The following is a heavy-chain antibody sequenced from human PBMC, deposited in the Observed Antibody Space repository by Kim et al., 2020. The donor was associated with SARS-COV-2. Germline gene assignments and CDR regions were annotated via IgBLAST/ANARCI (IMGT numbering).Heavy chain of an antibody. V-gene: IGHV3-30*18. CDR3: AKGGGSYYAPLDY. CDR2: ISYDGSNK. Sequence: GGSLRLSCAASGFTFSSYAIHWVRQAPGKGLEWVAVISYDGSNKYYADSVKGRFTISRDNSKNTLYLQMNSRRAEDTAVYYCAKGGGSYYAPLDYWGTGT. CDR1: GFTFSSYA. D-gene: IGHD1-26*01. J-gene: IGHJ4*02.